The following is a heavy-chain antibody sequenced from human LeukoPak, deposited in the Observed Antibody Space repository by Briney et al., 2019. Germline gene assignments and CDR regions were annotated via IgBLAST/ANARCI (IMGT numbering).Heavy chain of an antibody. J-gene: IGHJ4*02. D-gene: IGHD2/OR15-2a*01. CDR2: IWYDGSNK. Sequence: GGSLRLSCAASGFTFSSYSMNWVRQALGKGLEWVAVIWYDGSNKYYADSVKGRFTISKDNAKNTVYLQMNSLRAEDTAVYYCVSFYETYWGRGTLVTVSS. V-gene: IGHV3-33*03. CDR3: VSFYETY. CDR1: GFTFSSYS.